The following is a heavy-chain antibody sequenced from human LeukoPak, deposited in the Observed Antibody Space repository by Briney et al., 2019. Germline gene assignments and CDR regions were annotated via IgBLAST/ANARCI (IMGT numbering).Heavy chain of an antibody. J-gene: IGHJ4*02. CDR2: ISSSSSYI. CDR1: GFTFSSYS. CDR3: ARVPSSGYYLPFDY. D-gene: IGHD3-22*01. Sequence: GGSLRLSCAASGFTFSSYSMNWVRQAPGKGLEWVSSISSSSSYIYYPDSVKGRFTISRDNAKNSLYLQMNSLRAEDTAVYYCARVPSSGYYLPFDYWGQGTLVTVSS. V-gene: IGHV3-21*04.